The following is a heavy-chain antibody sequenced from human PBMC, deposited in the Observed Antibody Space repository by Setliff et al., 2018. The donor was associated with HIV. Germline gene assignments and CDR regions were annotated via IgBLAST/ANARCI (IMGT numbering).Heavy chain of an antibody. CDR3: AREAYFFASGTYYFDS. CDR1: GDSISSGSHY. V-gene: IGHV4-61*09. CDR2: IYTGGNA. D-gene: IGHD3-10*01. Sequence: SETLSLTCTVSGDSISSGSHYWSWIRQPAGKGLEWIGHIYTGGNANYNPSLQSRVTISVDTSKNQFSLMLGSMTAADTALYFCAREAYFFASGTYYFDSWGQGTLVTVSS. J-gene: IGHJ4*02.